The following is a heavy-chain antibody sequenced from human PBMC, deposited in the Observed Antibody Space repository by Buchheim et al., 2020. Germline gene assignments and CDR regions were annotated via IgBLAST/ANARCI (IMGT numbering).Heavy chain of an antibody. CDR3: ARDFSGWSRDY. CDR2: VGSGHHT. V-gene: IGHV3-21*01. D-gene: IGHD6-19*01. CDR1: GFSFSPFG. Sequence: DVQLVESGGGLVMPGGSLTLSCVTSGFSFSPFGMNWVRQAPGKGLEWVATVGSGHHTFYADLVEGRFTVSRDNARSSVYLQLNSLRAEDTAVYFCARDFSGWSRDYWGQGTL. J-gene: IGHJ4*02.